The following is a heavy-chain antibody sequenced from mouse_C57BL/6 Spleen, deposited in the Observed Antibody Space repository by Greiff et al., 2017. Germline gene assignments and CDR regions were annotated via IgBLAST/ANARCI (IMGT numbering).Heavy chain of an antibody. D-gene: IGHD4-1*02. Sequence: VQRVESGAELVRPGTSVKVSCKASGYAFTNYLIEWVKQRPGQGLEWIGVINPGSGGTNYNEKFKGKATLTADKSSSTAYMQLSSLTSEDSAVYCCARSSTGSYYFDYWGQGTTLTVSS. V-gene: IGHV1-54*01. J-gene: IGHJ2*01. CDR2: INPGSGGT. CDR3: ARSSTGSYYFDY. CDR1: GYAFTNYL.